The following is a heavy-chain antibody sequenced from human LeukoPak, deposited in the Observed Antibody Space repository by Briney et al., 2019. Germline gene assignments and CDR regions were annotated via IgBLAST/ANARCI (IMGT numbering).Heavy chain of an antibody. D-gene: IGHD6-19*01. Sequence: PGGSLRLSCAASGVTFSTYWMHWVRQAPGKGLVWVSRINSDGSRTTYADSVKGRFTISRDNAKNTLYLQMNSLRTEDTAVYYCARPETQYSSGLDGFDIWGQGTMVTVSS. J-gene: IGHJ3*02. CDR1: GVTFSTYW. CDR3: ARPETQYSSGLDGFDI. CDR2: INSDGSRT. V-gene: IGHV3-74*01.